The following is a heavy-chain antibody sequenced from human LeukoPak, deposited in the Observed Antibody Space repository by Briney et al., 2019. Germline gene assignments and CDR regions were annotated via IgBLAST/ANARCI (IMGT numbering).Heavy chain of an antibody. CDR2: IKPDESEK. V-gene: IGHV3-7*05. J-gene: IGHJ4*02. Sequence: PGGSLRLSCAASGFTFSSYWMSWIRQAPGKGLEWVANIKPDESEKYYVDSVKGRFTISRDNAKNSLYLQMNSLRAEDPAVYYCARDGSGWSNYWGQGTLVTVSS. D-gene: IGHD6-19*01. CDR1: GFTFSSYW. CDR3: ARDGSGWSNY.